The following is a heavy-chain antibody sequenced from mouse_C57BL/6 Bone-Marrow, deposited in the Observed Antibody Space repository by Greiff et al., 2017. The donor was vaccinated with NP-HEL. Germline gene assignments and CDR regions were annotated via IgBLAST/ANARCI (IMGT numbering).Heavy chain of an antibody. Sequence: EVQLQQSGAELVKPGASVKLSCTASGFNITDYYMHWVKQRTEQGLEWIGRIDPEDGETKYAPNFQGKATITADTSSNTAYLQLSSLTSEDTAVYYGTSPYYYGSREVYAMDYWGKGTSVTVSS. CDR2: IDPEDGET. CDR3: TSPYYYGSREVYAMDY. CDR1: GFNITDYY. J-gene: IGHJ4*01. D-gene: IGHD1-1*01. V-gene: IGHV14-2*01.